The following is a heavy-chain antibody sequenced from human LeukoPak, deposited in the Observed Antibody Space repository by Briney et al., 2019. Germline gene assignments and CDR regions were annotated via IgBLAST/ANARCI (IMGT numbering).Heavy chain of an antibody. V-gene: IGHV3-7*01. D-gene: IGHD5-12*01. J-gene: IGHJ6*03. CDR2: IKQDGSEK. CDR1: GFTFSSYW. Sequence: GGSLRLSCAASGFTFSSYWMSWVRQAPGKGLEWVANIKQDGSEKYYVDSVKGRFTISRDNAKNSLYLQMTSLRAEDTAVYYCARVSVATIWQDYYYYTDVWGKGTAVTISS. CDR3: ARVSVATIWQDYYYYTDV.